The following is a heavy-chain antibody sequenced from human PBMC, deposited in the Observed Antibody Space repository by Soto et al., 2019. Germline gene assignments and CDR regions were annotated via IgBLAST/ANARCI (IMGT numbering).Heavy chain of an antibody. D-gene: IGHD1-1*01. CDR1: GDSVSSNSDA. Sequence: SQSLSLTCPISGDSVSSNSDAWNWIRRSPSRGVEWLGRTYYRSKWYNDYAVSVKSRITINPDTSKNQFSLQLNSVTPEDTAVYYCASTTGTTGDYYYYGMDVWGQGTTVTVSS. V-gene: IGHV6-1*01. CDR3: ASTTGTTGDYYYYGMDV. J-gene: IGHJ6*02. CDR2: TYYRSKWYN.